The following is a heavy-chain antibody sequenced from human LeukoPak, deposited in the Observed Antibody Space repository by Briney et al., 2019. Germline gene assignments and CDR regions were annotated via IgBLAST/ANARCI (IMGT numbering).Heavy chain of an antibody. CDR1: GYTFTAYY. J-gene: IGHJ4*02. CDR3: AKEDDSGYDYPVDY. Sequence: GASVKVSCKASGYTFTAYYIHWVRQAPGQGLEWMGRINPNSGGTNYAQKFQGRVTMTRDTSISTAYMELSRLRSDDTAVYYCAKEDDSGYDYPVDYWGQGTLVTVSS. V-gene: IGHV1-2*06. CDR2: INPNSGGT. D-gene: IGHD5-12*01.